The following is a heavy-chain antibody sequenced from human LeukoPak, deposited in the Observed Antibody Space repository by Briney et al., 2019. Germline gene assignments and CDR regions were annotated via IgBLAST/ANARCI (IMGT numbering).Heavy chain of an antibody. CDR2: MNPNSGNT. CDR1: GYTFTSYD. CDR3: ARGPFGGDAFDI. D-gene: IGHD3-10*01. Sequence: ASVRISCKASGYTFTSYDINWVRQATGQGLEWMGWMNPNSGNTGYAQKFQGRVTMTRNTSISTAYMELSSLRSEDTAVYYCARGPFGGDAFDIWGQGTMVTVSS. V-gene: IGHV1-8*01. J-gene: IGHJ3*02.